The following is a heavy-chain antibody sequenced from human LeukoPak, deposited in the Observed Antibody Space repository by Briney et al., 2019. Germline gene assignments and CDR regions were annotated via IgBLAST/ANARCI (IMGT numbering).Heavy chain of an antibody. D-gene: IGHD5-24*01. J-gene: IGHJ4*02. CDR3: AREGGDGYNYGFDY. CDR2: IYSGGST. Sequence: GGSLRLSCAASGFTVSSNYMSWVRQAPGKGLEWVSVIYSGGSTYYADSVKGRFTISRDNSKNTLYLQMNSLRAEDTAVYYCAREGGDGYNYGFDYWGQGTLVTVSS. CDR1: GFTVSSNY. V-gene: IGHV3-53*01.